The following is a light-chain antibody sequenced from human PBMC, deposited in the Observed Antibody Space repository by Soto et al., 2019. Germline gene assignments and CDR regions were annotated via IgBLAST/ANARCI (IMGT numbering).Light chain of an antibody. J-gene: IGKJ2*01. CDR3: QLRSNWPLYT. V-gene: IGKV3-11*01. CDR1: QSVSSY. CDR2: DAS. Sequence: EIVLTQSPATLSLSPGERATLSCRASQSVSSYLAWYQQKPGQAPRLLIYDASNRATGIPARFSGSGSATDFTLTISSLEPEDFAVYYCQLRSNWPLYTFGQGTKLEIK.